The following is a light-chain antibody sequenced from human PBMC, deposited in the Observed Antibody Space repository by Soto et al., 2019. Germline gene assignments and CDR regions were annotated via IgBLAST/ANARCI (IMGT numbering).Light chain of an antibody. CDR1: SSNIGAGYD. CDR3: QSYDSSLSGLL. CDR2: GNS. V-gene: IGLV1-40*01. J-gene: IGLJ2*01. Sequence: QSVLTQPPSVSGAPGQRVTISCTGRSSNIGAGYDVHWYQQLPGTAPKLLIYGNSNRPSGVPDRFSGSKSGTSASLAITGLQAEDEADYYCQSYDSSLSGLLFGVGTKLTVL.